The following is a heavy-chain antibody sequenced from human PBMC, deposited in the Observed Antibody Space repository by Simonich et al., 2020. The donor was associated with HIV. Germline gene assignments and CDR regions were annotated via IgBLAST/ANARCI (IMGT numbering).Heavy chain of an antibody. J-gene: IGHJ4*02. CDR1: VFTFSLYS. Sequence: EVQLVESGGGLVKPGGSLRLSCAASVFTFSLYSMNWVRQAPGKGLEWGSSISSSSSSIYYADSVKGRFTISRDNAKNSLYLQMNSLRDEDTAVYYCARDGRKGSSTSCSDYWGQGTLVTVSS. V-gene: IGHV3-21*01. D-gene: IGHD2-2*01. CDR3: ARDGRKGSSTSCSDY. CDR2: ISSSSSSI.